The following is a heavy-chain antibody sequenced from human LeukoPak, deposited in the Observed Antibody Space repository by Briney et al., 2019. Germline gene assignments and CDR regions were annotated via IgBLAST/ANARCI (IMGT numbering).Heavy chain of an antibody. V-gene: IGHV3-30*03. CDR2: ISYDGSNK. CDR3: ARTSNPGDIVVVPAAMDV. CDR1: GFTFSSYG. D-gene: IGHD2-2*01. Sequence: GRSLRLSCAASGFTFSSYGMHWVRQAPGKGLEWVAVISYDGSNKYYADSVKGRFTISRDNSKNTLYLQMNSLRAEDTAVYYCARTSNPGDIVVVPAAMDVWGKGTTVTVSS. J-gene: IGHJ6*03.